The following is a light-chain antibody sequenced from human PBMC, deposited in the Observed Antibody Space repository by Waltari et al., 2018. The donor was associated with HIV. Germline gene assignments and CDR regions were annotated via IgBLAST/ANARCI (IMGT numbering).Light chain of an antibody. CDR1: QSITNF. V-gene: IGKV1-39*01. CDR3: QQSYSALYT. J-gene: IGKJ2*01. Sequence: DIQMTQSPSSLSASLGDRVPITCRASQSITNFLSWYQQKPGKAPKLLIYAASSLQSGVPSRFSGSGSGTDFTLTISSLQPEDFATYYCQQSYSALYTFCQGTKLEIK. CDR2: AAS.